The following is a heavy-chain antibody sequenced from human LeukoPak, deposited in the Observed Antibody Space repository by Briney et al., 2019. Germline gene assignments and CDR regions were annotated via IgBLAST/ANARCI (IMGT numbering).Heavy chain of an antibody. CDR1: GYTFTGYY. V-gene: IGHV1-2*02. CDR3: ARLLGYCSSTSCSNDY. Sequence: ASVKVSCKASGYTFTGYYMHWVRQAPGQGLEWMGWINTNSGGTNYAQKFQGRVTMTRDTSISTAYMELSRLRSDDTAVYYCARLLGYCSSTSCSNDYWGQGTLVTVSS. D-gene: IGHD2-2*01. CDR2: INTNSGGT. J-gene: IGHJ4*02.